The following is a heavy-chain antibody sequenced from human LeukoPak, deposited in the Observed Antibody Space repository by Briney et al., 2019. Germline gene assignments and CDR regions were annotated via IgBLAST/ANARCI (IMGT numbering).Heavy chain of an antibody. D-gene: IGHD5-18*01. J-gene: IGHJ1*01. CDR1: GYTLTELS. CDR2: TIPLFGKT. Sequence: GASVKVSCKVSGYTLTELSMHWVRQAPGQGLEWMGGTIPLFGKTNYAEEFQGRVTITADESTSTAYMELSSLRSEDTAVYYCTRGVFGYIYGSPQAHQIQHWGQGTLVTVSS. CDR3: TRGVFGYIYGSPQAHQIQH. V-gene: IGHV1-69*13.